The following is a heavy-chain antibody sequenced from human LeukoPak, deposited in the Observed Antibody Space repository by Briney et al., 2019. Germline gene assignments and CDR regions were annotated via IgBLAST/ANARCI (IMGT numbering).Heavy chain of an antibody. Sequence: GGSLRLSCTASGFTFSSYSMNWVRQAPGKGLEWVSYISHSRNTIYYADSVKGRFTISRDNAKNSLFLQMNSLRAEDTAVYYCARTLWFLDYWGQGTLVTVSS. CDR3: ARTLWFLDY. D-gene: IGHD3-10*01. CDR2: ISHSRNTI. J-gene: IGHJ4*02. V-gene: IGHV3-48*01. CDR1: GFTFSSYS.